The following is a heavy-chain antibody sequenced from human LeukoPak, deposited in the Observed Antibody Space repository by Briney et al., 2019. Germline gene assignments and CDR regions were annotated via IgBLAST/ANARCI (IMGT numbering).Heavy chain of an antibody. CDR1: GYTLTGYY. J-gene: IGHJ3*02. Sequence: ASVKVSCKASGYTLTGYYMHWVRQAPGQGLEWMGWINPNSGGTNYAQKFQGRVTMTRDTSISTAYMELSRLRSDDTAVYYCARGYYDSSGYYLIWGQGTMVTVSS. CDR2: INPNSGGT. CDR3: ARGYYDSSGYYLI. D-gene: IGHD3-22*01. V-gene: IGHV1-2*02.